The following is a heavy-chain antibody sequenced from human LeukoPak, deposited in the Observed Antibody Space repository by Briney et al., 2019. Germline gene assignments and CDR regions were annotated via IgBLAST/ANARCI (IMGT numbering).Heavy chain of an antibody. J-gene: IGHJ6*03. CDR3: ARVRVGCSGGSCLLKRYYYYMDV. D-gene: IGHD2-15*01. CDR2: INPNSGGT. CDR1: GYTFTSYY. V-gene: IGHV1-2*02. Sequence: ASVKVSCKASGYTFTSYYMHWVRQAPGQGLEWMGWINPNSGGTNYAQKFQGRVTMTRDTSISTAYMELSRLRSDDTAVYYCARVRVGCSGGSCLLKRYYYYMDVWGKGTTVTISS.